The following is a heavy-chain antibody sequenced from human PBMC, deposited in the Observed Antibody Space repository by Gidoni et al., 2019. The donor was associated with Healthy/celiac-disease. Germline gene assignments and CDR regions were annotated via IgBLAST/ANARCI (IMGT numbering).Heavy chain of an antibody. J-gene: IGHJ3*02. CDR2: IYYSGSN. Sequence: QVQLQESGPGLVKPSGTLSLTCAVSGGSISSSNWWSWVRQPPGKGLEWIGEIYYSGSNNYNTALKSRVTISVDKSKNQFSLKLSSVTAADTAVYYCASSPYYGSGHDAFDIWGQGTMVTVSS. CDR3: ASSPYYGSGHDAFDI. D-gene: IGHD3-10*01. V-gene: IGHV4-4*02. CDR1: GGSISSSNW.